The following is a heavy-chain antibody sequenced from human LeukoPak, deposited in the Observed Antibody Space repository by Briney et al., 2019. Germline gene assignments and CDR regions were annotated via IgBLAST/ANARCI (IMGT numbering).Heavy chain of an antibody. Sequence: ASVKVSCKASGYTFTTYGITWVRQAPGQGLEWMGWISANNGDTDYAQKLQGRVTMTTDTSTSTAYMEVRSLRSDDTAVYYCASNTGSDSGGYEYWGQGTLVTVSS. D-gene: IGHD3-22*01. V-gene: IGHV1-18*01. CDR2: ISANNGDT. CDR1: GYTFTTYG. CDR3: ASNTGSDSGGYEY. J-gene: IGHJ4*02.